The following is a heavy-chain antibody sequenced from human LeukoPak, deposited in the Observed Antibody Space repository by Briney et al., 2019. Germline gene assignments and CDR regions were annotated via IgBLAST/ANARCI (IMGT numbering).Heavy chain of an antibody. D-gene: IGHD1-1*01. CDR3: ARDSRTGLNAFDI. V-gene: IGHV1-18*01. J-gene: IGHJ3*02. Sequence: GASVEVSCKASGDPFTSYGISWLRQAPGQGLEWMGWISGHNGNTECAQKFQGRVTMTTDTSTSTAYLELRSLRSDDTALYYCARDSRTGLNAFDIWGPGTMVTVSS. CDR2: ISGHNGNT. CDR1: GDPFTSYG.